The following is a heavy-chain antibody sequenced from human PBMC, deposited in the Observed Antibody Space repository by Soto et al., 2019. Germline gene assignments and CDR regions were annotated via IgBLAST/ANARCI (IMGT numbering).Heavy chain of an antibody. V-gene: IGHV3-23*01. CDR1: GFTFSTYD. J-gene: IGHJ4*02. CDR3: AKGGWLDS. Sequence: EVQLLESGGGLVQPGGSLSLSCAASGFTFSTYDMSWVRQAPVKGLEWVAVIIGSGGNTYYADSVKGRFTISRDDSKNTLYMQMNSLRAEDTAIYYCAKGGWLDSWGQGTLVIVSS. D-gene: IGHD6-19*01. CDR2: IIGSGGNT.